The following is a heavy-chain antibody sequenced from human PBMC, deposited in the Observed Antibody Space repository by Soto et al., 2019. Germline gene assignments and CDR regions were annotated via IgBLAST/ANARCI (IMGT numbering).Heavy chain of an antibody. CDR2: ISGSGGTT. CDR3: VKAPLGFAFRAFDI. J-gene: IGHJ3*02. CDR1: GFTFSNYA. D-gene: IGHD3-10*01. V-gene: IGHV3-23*01. Sequence: EVQLLESGGGLVQPGGSLRLCCAASGFTFSNYAMSWVRQAPGKWLELVSTISGSGGTTSYADCVKGRFTISRHNSKNTLYLQRNSLGAEDTAAYYCVKAPLGFAFRAFDIWGQGTMVTVSS.